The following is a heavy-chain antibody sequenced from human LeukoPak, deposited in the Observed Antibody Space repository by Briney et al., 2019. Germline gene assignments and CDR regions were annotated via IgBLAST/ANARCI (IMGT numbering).Heavy chain of an antibody. CDR1: GFTFSSYW. D-gene: IGHD3-22*01. J-gene: IGHJ4*02. Sequence: HPGGSLRLSCAASGFTFSSYWMSWVRQAPGKGLEWVANIKQDGSEKYYVDSVKGRFTISRDNAKNSLYLQMNSLRAEDTAVYYCARATRITMIVVVTYFDYWGQGTLVTVSS. CDR3: ARATRITMIVVVTYFDY. CDR2: IKQDGSEK. V-gene: IGHV3-7*01.